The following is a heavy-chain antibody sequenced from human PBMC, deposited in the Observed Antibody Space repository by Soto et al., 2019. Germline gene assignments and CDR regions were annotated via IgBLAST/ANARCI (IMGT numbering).Heavy chain of an antibody. V-gene: IGHV1-69*01. CDR1: GGTFSSYA. J-gene: IGHJ5*02. D-gene: IGHD3-10*01. CDR2: IIPMYGPA. Sequence: QVPLVQSGAEVKKPGSSVTVSCKASGGTFSSYAIHWVRQAPGQGLEWMGGIIPMYGPAKYAQRFQGRVTITADESPTTVYLELTSLTSQDTAVYYCARVTSMIRGVIDNWFDPWGHGTVVTVSS. CDR3: ARVTSMIRGVIDNWFDP.